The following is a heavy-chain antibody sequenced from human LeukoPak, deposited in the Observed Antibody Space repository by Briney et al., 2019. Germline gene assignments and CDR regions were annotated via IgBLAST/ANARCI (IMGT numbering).Heavy chain of an antibody. CDR3: ARVPWSRSSPLGYFDL. CDR1: GGTFSSYA. CDR2: IIPIFGTA. V-gene: IGHV1-69*13. J-gene: IGHJ2*01. Sequence: SVKVSCKASGGTFSSYAISWVRQAPGQGLEWMGGIIPIFGTANYAQKFQGRVTITADESTSTAYMELSSLRSEDTAVYYCARVPWSRSSPLGYFDLWGRGTMVTVSS. D-gene: IGHD2-2*01.